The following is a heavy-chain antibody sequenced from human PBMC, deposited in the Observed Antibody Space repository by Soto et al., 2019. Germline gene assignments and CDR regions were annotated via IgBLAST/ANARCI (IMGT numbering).Heavy chain of an antibody. CDR3: ARDRLLNYYYGMDV. CDR2: IYTSGST. CDR1: AGSISSYY. D-gene: IGHD2-15*01. V-gene: IGHV4-4*07. J-gene: IGHJ6*02. Sequence: PSETLYLTCTVSAGSISSYYWSWIRQPAGKGLEWIGRIYTSGSTNYNPSLKSRVTMSVDTSKNQFSLKLSSVTAADTAVYYCARDRLLNYYYGMDVWGQGTTVTVSS.